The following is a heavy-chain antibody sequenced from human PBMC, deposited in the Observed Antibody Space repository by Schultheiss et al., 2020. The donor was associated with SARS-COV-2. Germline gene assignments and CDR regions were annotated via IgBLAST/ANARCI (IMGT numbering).Heavy chain of an antibody. CDR3: ASPIREGDYYYYGMDV. CDR2: IIPIFGTA. CDR1: GGTFSSYA. D-gene: IGHD5-12*01. Sequence: SVKVSCKASGGTFSSYAISWVRQAPGQGLEWMGGIIPIFGTANYAQKFQGRVTITADESTRTAYMELRSLRSDDTAVYYCASPIREGDYYYYGMDVWGQGTTVTVSS. V-gene: IGHV1-69*13. J-gene: IGHJ6*02.